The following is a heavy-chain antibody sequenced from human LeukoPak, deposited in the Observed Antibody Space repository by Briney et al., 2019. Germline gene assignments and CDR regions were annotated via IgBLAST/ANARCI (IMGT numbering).Heavy chain of an antibody. CDR3: ARRIAVAGTGDLYGFDY. D-gene: IGHD6-19*01. J-gene: IGHJ4*02. Sequence: GGSLRLSCAASGFTFSSYGMHWVRQAPGKGLEWVAVISYDGSNKYYADSVKGRFTISRDNSKNTLYLQMNSLRAEDTAVYYCARRIAVAGTGDLYGFDYWGQGTLVTVSS. V-gene: IGHV3-30*03. CDR2: ISYDGSNK. CDR1: GFTFSSYG.